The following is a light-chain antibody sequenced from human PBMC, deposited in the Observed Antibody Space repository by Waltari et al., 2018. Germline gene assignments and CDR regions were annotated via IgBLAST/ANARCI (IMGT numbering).Light chain of an antibody. Sequence: IVMTQSPDSLAVSLGERATINCKSSQSILSSSNNKNWLGWYQQKPGQPPKLLFYWASTRESGVPDRFSGSGSGTHFTLTISSLQAEDVAVYYCHQYMSAPLTFGGGTRVEIK. CDR1: QSILSSSNNKNW. CDR2: WAS. J-gene: IGKJ4*01. V-gene: IGKV4-1*01. CDR3: HQYMSAPLT.